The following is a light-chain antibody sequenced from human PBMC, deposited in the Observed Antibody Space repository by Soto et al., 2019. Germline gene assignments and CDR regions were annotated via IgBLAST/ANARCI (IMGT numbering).Light chain of an antibody. J-gene: IGKJ4*01. Sequence: DIVMTQSPLSLSVTPGEPAAISCRSSQSLLHSNGYNYLGWYLQKPGQSPQLLIYLGSNRASGVPDRFSGSGSGTDFTLKISRVEAEDVGVYYCMQALQTRLTFGGGTKVEIK. V-gene: IGKV2-28*01. CDR3: MQALQTRLT. CDR1: QSLLHSNGYNY. CDR2: LGS.